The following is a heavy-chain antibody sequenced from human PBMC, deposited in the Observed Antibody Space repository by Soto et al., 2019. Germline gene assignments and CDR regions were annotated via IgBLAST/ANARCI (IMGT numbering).Heavy chain of an antibody. CDR1: GFTFSSYG. CDR2: IWYDGSYK. J-gene: IGHJ4*02. V-gene: IGHV3-33*01. CDR3: ARDRVEMATIGSPPGY. D-gene: IGHD5-12*01. Sequence: GGSLRLSCAASGFTFSSYGMHWVRQAPGKGLEWVAVIWYDGSYKYYADSVKGRFTISRDNSKNTLYLQVSSLRAEDTALYYCARDRVEMATIGSPPGYWGEGTPVTAFS.